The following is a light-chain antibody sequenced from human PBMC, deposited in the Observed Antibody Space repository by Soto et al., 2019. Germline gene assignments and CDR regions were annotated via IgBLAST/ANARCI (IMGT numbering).Light chain of an antibody. J-gene: IGLJ1*01. V-gene: IGLV2-14*01. CDR1: SSDVGGYNY. CDR3: SSYTISSTYV. CDR2: DVS. Sequence: QSALTQPASVSGSPGQSIAISCTGTSSDVGGYNYVSWYQQHPGKVPKLLINDVSNRPSGVSSRVSGSKSGNTASLTISGLQAEDEADYYCSSYTISSTYVFGSGTKLTVL.